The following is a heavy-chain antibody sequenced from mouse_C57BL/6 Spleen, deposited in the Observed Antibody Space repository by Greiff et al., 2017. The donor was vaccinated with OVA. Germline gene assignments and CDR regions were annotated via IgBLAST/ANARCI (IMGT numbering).Heavy chain of an antibody. J-gene: IGHJ4*01. CDR2: IWRGGST. CDR3: AKITTVVAGAMDY. D-gene: IGHD1-1*01. V-gene: IGHV2-5*01. CDR1: GFSLTSYG. Sequence: QVQLKESGPGLVQPSQSLSITCTVSGFSLTSYGVPWVRQSPGKGLEWLGVIWRGGSTDYNAAFMSRLSITKDNSKSQVFFKMNSLQADDTAIYYGAKITTVVAGAMDYWGQGTSGTVSS.